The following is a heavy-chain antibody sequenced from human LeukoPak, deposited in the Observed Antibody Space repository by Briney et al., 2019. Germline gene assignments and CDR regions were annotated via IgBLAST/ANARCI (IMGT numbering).Heavy chain of an antibody. J-gene: IGHJ4*02. CDR3: AAYDSSGYYYFDY. Sequence: SETLSLTCTVSGGSISSYYWSWIRQPAGKGLEWIGRIYASGSTNYNPSLKSRVTLSVDTSKNQFSLKLSSVIAADTAVYYCAAYDSSGYYYFDYWGQGTLVTVSS. CDR1: GGSISSYY. V-gene: IGHV4-4*07. CDR2: IYASGST. D-gene: IGHD3-22*01.